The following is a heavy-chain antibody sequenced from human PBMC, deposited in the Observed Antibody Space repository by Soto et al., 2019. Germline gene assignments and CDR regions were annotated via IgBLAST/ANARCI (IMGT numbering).Heavy chain of an antibody. Sequence: QVQLVQSGAEVKKPGSSVRISCAASGATFNDYTFTWVRRAPGQGLEWMGRVIPLLDASNYAEKFQDRVTINADRSTVTVYMELSGLKSEDSAIYYCASGKSQMTQDRMGFYYYMDVWGKGTTVTVSS. CDR2: VIPLLDAS. J-gene: IGHJ6*03. CDR3: ASGKSQMTQDRMGFYYYMDV. D-gene: IGHD2-15*01. CDR1: GATFNDYT. V-gene: IGHV1-69*08.